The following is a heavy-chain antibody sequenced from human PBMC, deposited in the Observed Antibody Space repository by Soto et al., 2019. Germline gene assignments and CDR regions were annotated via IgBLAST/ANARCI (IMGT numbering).Heavy chain of an antibody. J-gene: IGHJ4*02. CDR3: GKGKWEANYYDTSAFLYYLDS. CDR2: ISGSGVST. Sequence: GGSLRLSCAASGFNFGSYAMSWVRQAPGKGLEWVSGISGSGVSTNYADSVKGRFTISRDSSKNTLYLQMSSLRAEDTAVYYCGKGKWEANYYDTSAFLYYLDSWGQGTLVTVSS. D-gene: IGHD3-22*01. CDR1: GFNFGSYA. V-gene: IGHV3-23*01.